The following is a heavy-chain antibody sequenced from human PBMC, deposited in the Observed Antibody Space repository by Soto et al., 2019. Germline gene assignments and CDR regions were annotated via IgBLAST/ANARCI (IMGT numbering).Heavy chain of an antibody. J-gene: IGHJ4*02. CDR2: ISESDYT. CDR3: AREDSIIIPAVSDF. CDR1: GFAFNNYG. V-gene: IGHV3-21*01. Sequence: GGSLRLSCTVSGFAFNNYGISWVRQAPGKGLEWVSSISESDYTYYSDSVKGRFTISRDNAKNSVSLQMNTLRVEDTAVYYCAREDSIIIPAVSDFWGQGTLVTVSS. D-gene: IGHD2-2*01.